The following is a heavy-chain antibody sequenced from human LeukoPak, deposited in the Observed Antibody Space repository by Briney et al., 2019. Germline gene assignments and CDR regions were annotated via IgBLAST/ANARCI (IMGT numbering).Heavy chain of an antibody. D-gene: IGHD1-7*01. J-gene: IGHJ4*02. V-gene: IGHV4-4*07. Sequence: SETLSLTCTVYGDCIRTYYWSWIRQPARKGLEWIGRIFTSGSTNYNPSLKSRVTLSVDTSKNQFSLKLTSVTAADTAVYYCARTGTPREMYYFDYWGQGTLVTVSS. CDR3: ARTGTPREMYYFDY. CDR2: IFTSGST. CDR1: GDCIRTYY.